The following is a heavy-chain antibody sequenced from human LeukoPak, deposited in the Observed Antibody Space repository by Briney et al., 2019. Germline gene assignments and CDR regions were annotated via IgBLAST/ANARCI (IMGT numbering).Heavy chain of an antibody. J-gene: IGHJ4*02. D-gene: IGHD3-22*01. CDR2: IYHSGST. V-gene: IGHV4-34*01. CDR1: GESFSGYS. Sequence: SETLSLTCAVYGESFSGYSWTWIRQPPGKGLEWIGSIYHSGSTYYNPSLKSRVTISIDTSKGQFSLNLSSVTAADTAVYFCARDPDYYDPGYWGQGTLVTVSS. CDR3: ARDPDYYDPGY.